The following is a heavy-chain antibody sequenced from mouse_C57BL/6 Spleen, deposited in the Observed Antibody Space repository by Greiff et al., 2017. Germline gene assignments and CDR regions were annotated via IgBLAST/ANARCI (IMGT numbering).Heavy chain of an antibody. CDR1: GYTFTDYY. CDR3: ASLDDCDVYYYVDY. Sequence: EVQLQQSGPELVKPGASVKISCKASGYTFTDYYMNWVKQSHGQSLEWIGDINPNNGGTSYNQKIKGKATLTVDKSSSTAYLELRSLTSEDSAVYYCASLDDCDVYYYVDYWGQGTSVTVSS. J-gene: IGHJ4*01. CDR2: INPNNGGT. D-gene: IGHD2-4*01. V-gene: IGHV1-26*01.